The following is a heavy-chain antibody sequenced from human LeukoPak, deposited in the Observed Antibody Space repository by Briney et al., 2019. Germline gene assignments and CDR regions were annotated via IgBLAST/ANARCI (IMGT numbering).Heavy chain of an antibody. CDR2: FDPEDGET. Sequence: ASVKVSCKVSGYTLTELSMHWVRQAPGKGLEWMGGFDPEDGETIYAQKFQGRVTMTEDTYTDTAYMALRSLRSEDTAVYYCARANTAMALAFDYWGQGTLVTVSS. V-gene: IGHV1-24*01. J-gene: IGHJ4*02. CDR3: ARANTAMALAFDY. CDR1: GYTLTELS. D-gene: IGHD5-18*01.